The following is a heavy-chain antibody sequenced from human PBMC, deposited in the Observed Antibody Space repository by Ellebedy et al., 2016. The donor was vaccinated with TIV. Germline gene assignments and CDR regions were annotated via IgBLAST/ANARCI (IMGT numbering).Heavy chain of an antibody. Sequence: GESLKISCQTFGYSFTTYWLTWVRHVPGKGLEWMGRIHPADSYTYNNPSFQGHVTISSDKSISTAYLQWSSLKASDTAMYDCARLLPEMWLNSSDYWGQGTQVTVSS. D-gene: IGHD5-24*01. CDR3: ARLLPEMWLNSSDY. J-gene: IGHJ4*02. CDR2: IHPADSYT. V-gene: IGHV5-10-1*01. CDR1: GYSFTTYW.